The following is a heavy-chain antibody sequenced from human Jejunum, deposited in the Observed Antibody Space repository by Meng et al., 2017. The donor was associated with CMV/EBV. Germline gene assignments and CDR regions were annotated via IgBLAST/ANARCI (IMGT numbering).Heavy chain of an antibody. CDR2: INPGGTTI. CDR1: GFTFSSYE. Sequence: SGFTFSSYEFNWVRQAPGKGLEWLSHINPGGTTIYYADSVKGRFTISRDDAKSSLYLQMSSLRADDTAVYYCARELPASWEPFDYWAQGTLVTVSS. CDR3: ARELPASWEPFDY. D-gene: IGHD1-26*01. V-gene: IGHV3-48*03. J-gene: IGHJ4*02.